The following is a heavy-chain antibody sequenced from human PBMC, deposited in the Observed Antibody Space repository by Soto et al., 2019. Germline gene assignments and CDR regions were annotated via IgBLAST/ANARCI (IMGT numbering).Heavy chain of an antibody. J-gene: IGHJ4*02. D-gene: IGHD2-2*01. CDR2: ISAYNGNT. CDR1: GYTFTSYG. Sequence: ASVKVSCKASGYTFTSYGISWVRQAPGQGLEWMGWISAYNGNTNYAQKLQGRVTMTTDTSTSTAYMELRSLRSDDTAVYYCAILDQLGIVVVPAAMQLGDSWGQGTLVTVS. V-gene: IGHV1-18*01. CDR3: AILDQLGIVVVPAAMQLGDS.